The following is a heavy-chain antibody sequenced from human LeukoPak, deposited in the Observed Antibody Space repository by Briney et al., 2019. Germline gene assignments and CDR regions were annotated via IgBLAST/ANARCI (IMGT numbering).Heavy chain of an antibody. D-gene: IGHD6-6*01. V-gene: IGHV3-74*01. CDR2: INTDGSCT. CDR3: ARESLLIAAPFDY. J-gene: IGHJ4*02. CDR1: GFTFSSYW. Sequence: GGSLRLSCAASGFTFSSYWMHWVRQAPGKGLVWVSRINTDGSCTSYADSVKGRFTISRDNAKNTLYLQMNSLRAEDTAVYYCARESLLIAAPFDYWGQGTLVTVSS.